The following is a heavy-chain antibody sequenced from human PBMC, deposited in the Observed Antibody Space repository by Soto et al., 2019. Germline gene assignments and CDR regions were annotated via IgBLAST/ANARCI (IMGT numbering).Heavy chain of an antibody. CDR3: ARGQSSEPAAGTNWFDP. Sequence: SETLSLTCTVSGGSISSGGYYWSWIRQHPGKGLEWIGYIYYSGSTYYNPSLKSRVTISVDTSKNQFSLKLSSVTAADTAVYYCARGQSSEPAAGTNWFDPWGQGTLVTVPQ. V-gene: IGHV4-31*03. D-gene: IGHD6-13*01. CDR1: GGSISSGGYY. CDR2: IYYSGST. J-gene: IGHJ5*02.